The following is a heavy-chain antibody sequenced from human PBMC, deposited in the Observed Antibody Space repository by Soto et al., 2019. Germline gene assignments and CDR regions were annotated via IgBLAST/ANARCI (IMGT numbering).Heavy chain of an antibody. Sequence: ASVKVSCKASGYTFTGYYMHWVRQAPGQGLEWMGGIIPIFGTVNYAQKFQGRVTITADESTSTAYMELSSLRSEDTTVYYCARGNHRWLQLWYFDLWGRGTLVTVSS. CDR3: ARGNHRWLQLWYFDL. CDR2: IIPIFGTV. V-gene: IGHV1-69*13. CDR1: GYTFTGYY. D-gene: IGHD5-12*01. J-gene: IGHJ2*01.